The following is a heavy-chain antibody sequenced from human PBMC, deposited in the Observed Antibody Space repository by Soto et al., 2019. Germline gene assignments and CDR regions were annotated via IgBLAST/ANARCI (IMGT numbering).Heavy chain of an antibody. CDR3: ARAIAAAGTGWYFDL. CDR1: GGSISSGGYS. V-gene: IGHV4-30-2*01. D-gene: IGHD6-13*01. CDR2: IYHSGST. Sequence: QLQLQESGSGLVKPSQTLSLTCAVSGGSISSGGYSWSWIRQPPGKGLEWIGYIYHSGSTYYNPFLKVRVTVSGDRSKNQFSLKLSSVTAADTAVYYCARAIAAAGTGWYFDLWGRGTLVTVSS. J-gene: IGHJ2*01.